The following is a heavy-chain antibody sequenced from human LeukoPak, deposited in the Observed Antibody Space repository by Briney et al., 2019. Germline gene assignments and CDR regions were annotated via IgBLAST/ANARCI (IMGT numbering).Heavy chain of an antibody. CDR1: GLIFSKYW. Sequence: GGSLRLSCAASGLIFSKYWMTWVRQAPGKGLDWVASIKPDGSEKYYLDSVKGRFTISRDNAENSLYLQMNSLRAEDTAVYYCARDDSNCGGDCTYLQYWGQGTLVTVSS. CDR3: ARDDSNCGGDCTYLQY. D-gene: IGHD2-21*02. J-gene: IGHJ1*01. V-gene: IGHV3-7*01. CDR2: IKPDGSEK.